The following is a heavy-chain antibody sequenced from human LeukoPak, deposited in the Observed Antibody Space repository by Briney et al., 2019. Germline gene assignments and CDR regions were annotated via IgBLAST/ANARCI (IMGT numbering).Heavy chain of an antibody. CDR3: ASGSGYFFDY. CDR1: GASIRRTSYY. J-gene: IGHJ4*02. V-gene: IGHV4-39*01. D-gene: IGHD1-14*01. Sequence: SENLSLTCTVSGASIRRTSYYWGWIRQPPGKGLEWIGTIYNSGSAYYNPSLKSRVTISVDTSKNQFSLKVSSVTAADTAVYYCASGSGYFFDYWGQGTLVTVSS. CDR2: IYNSGSA.